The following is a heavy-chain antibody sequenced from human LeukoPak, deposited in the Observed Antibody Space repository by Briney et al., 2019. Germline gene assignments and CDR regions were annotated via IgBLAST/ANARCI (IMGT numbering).Heavy chain of an antibody. CDR3: ARPVDWYFDA. CDR2: IHYTGNA. V-gene: IGHV4-39*01. Sequence: SETLSLTCTVSGDSLNNSNYFWGWICQPPGKGLEWIATIHYTGNAYYNPSLTSRLTISVDMSRNQFSLKLTSVTAADTAVYYCARPVDWYFDAWGRGTLVTVSS. J-gene: IGHJ2*01. CDR1: GDSLNNSNYF.